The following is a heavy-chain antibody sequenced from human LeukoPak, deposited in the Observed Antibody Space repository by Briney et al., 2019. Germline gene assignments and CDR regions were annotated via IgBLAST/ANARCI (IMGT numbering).Heavy chain of an antibody. CDR3: AREWVTTVLLDY. D-gene: IGHD4-17*01. J-gene: IGHJ4*02. CDR1: GFTFSSYG. CDR2: ISYDGSNK. Sequence: PGRSLRLSCAASGFTFSSYGMHWVRQAPGKGLEWVAVISYDGSNKYYADSVKGRFTISRDNSKNTLYLQMNSLRAEDTAVYYCAREWVTTVLLDYWGQGTLVTVSS. V-gene: IGHV3-30*03.